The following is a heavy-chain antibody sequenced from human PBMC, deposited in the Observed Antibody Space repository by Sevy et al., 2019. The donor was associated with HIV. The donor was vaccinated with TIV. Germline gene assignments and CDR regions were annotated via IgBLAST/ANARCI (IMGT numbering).Heavy chain of an antibody. CDR1: GFTFSNYI. D-gene: IGHD5-18*01. CDR3: ARYEEDTTLVNAFDI. V-gene: IGHV3-21*01. Sequence: GGSLRLSCAASGFTFSNYIINWVRQPPGKGLEWVSSISNSGTYIYYADSVKGRFTISRDNAKNSLYLQMNSLRAEDTAVYYCARYEEDTTLVNAFDIWGQGTMVTVSS. J-gene: IGHJ3*02. CDR2: ISNSGTYI.